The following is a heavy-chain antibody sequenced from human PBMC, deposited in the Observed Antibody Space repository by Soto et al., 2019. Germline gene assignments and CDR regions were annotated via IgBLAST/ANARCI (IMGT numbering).Heavy chain of an antibody. CDR2: ISYDGRNK. CDR1: GFTFSSYG. Sequence: GESLKLSCAASGFTFSSYGMDWVRQAPGKGLEWVSFISYDGRNKDYADSVKGRFTISRDNSKNTLYLQMNSLRAEDTAVYYCAKDQVTSGWYKWSWFGPWGQGTLVTVSS. D-gene: IGHD6-19*01. V-gene: IGHV3-30*18. J-gene: IGHJ5*02. CDR3: AKDQVTSGWYKWSWFGP.